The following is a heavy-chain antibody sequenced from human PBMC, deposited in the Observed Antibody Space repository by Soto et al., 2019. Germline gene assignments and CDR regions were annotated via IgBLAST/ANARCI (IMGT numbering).Heavy chain of an antibody. CDR3: AAPRDEYGSGVSWFTYGMDI. J-gene: IGHJ6*02. CDR1: GFTFSDFA. CDR2: LDGAGDST. V-gene: IGHV3-23*01. D-gene: IGHD3-10*01. Sequence: PGGSLRLSCLASGFTFSDFAMTWVRHVPGRGLEWVASLDGAGDSTYYAESVRGRFSISRDNSQNTLFLQMKRLTVDDTAIYYCAAPRDEYGSGVSWFTYGMDIWGQGTTVTV.